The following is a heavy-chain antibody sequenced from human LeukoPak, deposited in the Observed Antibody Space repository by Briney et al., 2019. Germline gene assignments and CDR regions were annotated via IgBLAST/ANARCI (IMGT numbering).Heavy chain of an antibody. D-gene: IGHD5-24*01. CDR3: ARDHNFAFDN. CDR2: IGIDSGNT. V-gene: IGHV3-11*06. Sequence: GGSLRLSCAASGFIFGDYSMNWVRQPPGKGLEWTSYIGIDSGNTKYADSVEGRFTISADNAKNSLYLQVNSLRVEDTAVYYCARDHNFAFDNWGQGTLVTVSS. J-gene: IGHJ4*02. CDR1: GFIFGDYS.